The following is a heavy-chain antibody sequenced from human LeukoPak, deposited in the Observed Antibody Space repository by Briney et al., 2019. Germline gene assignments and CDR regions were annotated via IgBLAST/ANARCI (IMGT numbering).Heavy chain of an antibody. D-gene: IGHD1-26*01. CDR2: IHSSGST. J-gene: IGHJ5*02. Sequence: SETLSLTCTVSGGSISGYYWTWIRQPPGKGLEWIGYIHSSGSTNYTPSLKSRVTMSIDTSKNQFSLMLSSVTAEDTAVYYCARARPVGATTVYNWFDPWGQGTLVTVSS. CDR3: ARARPVGATTVYNWFDP. V-gene: IGHV4-59*01. CDR1: GGSISGYY.